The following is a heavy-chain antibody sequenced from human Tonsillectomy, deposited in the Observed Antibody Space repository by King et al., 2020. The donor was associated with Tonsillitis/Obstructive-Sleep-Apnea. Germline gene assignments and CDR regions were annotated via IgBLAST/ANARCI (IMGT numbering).Heavy chain of an antibody. D-gene: IGHD3-3*01. J-gene: IGHJ4*02. CDR3: ARGRPGIFSLVGVVITTKYYFDY. CDR1: GGSFSGYY. V-gene: IGHV4-34*01. CDR2: INHSGST. Sequence: VQLQQWGAGLLKPSETLSLTCAVYGGSFSGYYWSWIRQPPGKGLEWIGEINHSGSTNYNPSLKSRVTISVDTSKNQFSLKLSSVTAADTAVYYCARGRPGIFSLVGVVITTKYYFDYWGQGTLVTVSS.